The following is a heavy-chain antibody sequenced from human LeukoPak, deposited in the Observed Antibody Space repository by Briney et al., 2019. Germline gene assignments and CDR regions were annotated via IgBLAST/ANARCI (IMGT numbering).Heavy chain of an antibody. CDR1: GYTFTSYG. CDR2: ISAYNGNT. Sequence: GASVKVSCKASGYTFTSYGISWVRQAPGQGLEWMGWISAYNGNTNYAQKLQGRVTMTTDTSTSTAYMELRSLRSDDTAVYYCARLPLPYSSSWPWVPDYWGQGTLVTVSS. V-gene: IGHV1-18*01. D-gene: IGHD6-13*01. CDR3: ARLPLPYSSSWPWVPDY. J-gene: IGHJ4*02.